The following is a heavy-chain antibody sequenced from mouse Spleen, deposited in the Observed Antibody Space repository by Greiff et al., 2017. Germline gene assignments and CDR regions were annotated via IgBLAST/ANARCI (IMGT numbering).Heavy chain of an antibody. CDR1: GFAFSSYD. D-gene: IGHD4-1*01. J-gene: IGHJ2*01. V-gene: IGHV5-12-1*01. Sequence: EVMLVESGGGLVKPGGSLKLSCAASGFAFSSYDMSWVRQTPEKRLEWVAYISSGGGSTYYPDTVKGRFTISRDNAKNTLYLQMSSLKSEDTAMYYCARGGRNWDVYFDYWGQGTTLTVSS. CDR2: ISSGGGST. CDR3: ARGGRNWDVYFDY.